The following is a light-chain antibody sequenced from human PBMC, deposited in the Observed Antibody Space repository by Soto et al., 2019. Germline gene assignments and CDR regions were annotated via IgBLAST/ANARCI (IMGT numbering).Light chain of an antibody. CDR1: SSNIGSHF. Sequence: QSVLTQPPSASGTPGQSLTISCSGSSSNIGSHFVYWYQHLPGTAPKLLIFRDGQRPSGVPARFFGSKSGTSASLAITALRSAEEAAYYCSIWYQSSTGWVFGAGTKLTVL. CDR2: RDG. J-gene: IGLJ3*02. CDR3: SIWYQSSTGWV. V-gene: IGLV1-47*01.